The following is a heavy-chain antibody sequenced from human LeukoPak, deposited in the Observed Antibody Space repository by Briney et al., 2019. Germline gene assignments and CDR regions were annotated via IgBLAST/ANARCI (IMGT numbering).Heavy chain of an antibody. CDR1: GFTFSSYS. Sequence: GGSLRLSCAASGFTFSSYSMNWVRQAPGKGLEWVSSISSSSYIYYADSVKGRFTISGDNAKNSLYLQMNSLRAEDTAVYYCATLSGPSPTGLDYWGQGTLVTVSS. J-gene: IGHJ4*02. V-gene: IGHV3-21*01. CDR3: ATLSGPSPTGLDY. CDR2: ISSSSYI. D-gene: IGHD3-10*01.